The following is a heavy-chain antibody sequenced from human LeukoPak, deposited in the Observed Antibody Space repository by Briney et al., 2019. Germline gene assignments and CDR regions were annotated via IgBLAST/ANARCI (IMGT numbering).Heavy chain of an antibody. J-gene: IGHJ4*02. CDR2: ISYDGSTE. Sequence: GGSLRLSCAASGFTFSSYGMHWVRQAPGKGLEWVALISYDGSTEYYGDSVRGRFTISRDNSKNTLYLQMNSLRAEDTAVYYCVKDLVNFDYWGQGTLVTVSS. CDR3: VKDLVNFDY. V-gene: IGHV3-30*18. D-gene: IGHD2-21*01. CDR1: GFTFSSYG.